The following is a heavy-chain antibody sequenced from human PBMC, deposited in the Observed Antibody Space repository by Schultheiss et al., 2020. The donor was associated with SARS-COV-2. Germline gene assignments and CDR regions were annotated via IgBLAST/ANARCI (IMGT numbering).Heavy chain of an antibody. CDR2: INTGNENT. Sequence: ASVKVSCEASGYTFTNYYMHWVRQAPGQRLEWMGCINTGNENTKYSQKFQGRVTITRDTSASTIYMELSSLRSEDTAVYYCARDQGQWLVLKYFQHWGQGTLVTVSS. D-gene: IGHD6-19*01. CDR3: ARDQGQWLVLKYFQH. J-gene: IGHJ1*01. CDR1: GYTFTNYY. V-gene: IGHV1-3*04.